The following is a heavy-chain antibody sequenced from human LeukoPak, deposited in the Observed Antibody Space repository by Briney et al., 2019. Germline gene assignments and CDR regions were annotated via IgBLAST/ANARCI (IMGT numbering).Heavy chain of an antibody. CDR3: ARDSERFLEWLLYRYSPYYYYYGMDV. J-gene: IGHJ6*02. V-gene: IGHV1-3*01. CDR2: INAGNGNT. Sequence: ASVKVSCKASGYTITSYAMHWVRQAPGQRLEWMGWINAGNGNTKYSQKFQGRVTITRDTSASTAYMELSSLRSEDTAVYYCARDSERFLEWLLYRYSPYYYYYGMDVRGQGTTVTVSS. CDR1: GYTITSYA. D-gene: IGHD3-3*01.